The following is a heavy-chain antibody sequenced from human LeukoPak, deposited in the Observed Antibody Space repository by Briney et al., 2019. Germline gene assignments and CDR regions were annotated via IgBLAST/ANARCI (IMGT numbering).Heavy chain of an antibody. CDR3: ARVVGATSIDY. CDR2: IKHRGRS. CDR1: GSSPSSDYY. J-gene: IGHJ4*02. Sequence: SETLSLTRSVSGSSPSSDYYWGWVRQPPGKGLEWIGSIKHRGRSYYNPSLKSRVTISVDTSKNQFSLQLSSVTAADTAVYYCARVVGATSIDYWGQGILVTVSS. D-gene: IGHD2-15*01. V-gene: IGHV4-38-2*02.